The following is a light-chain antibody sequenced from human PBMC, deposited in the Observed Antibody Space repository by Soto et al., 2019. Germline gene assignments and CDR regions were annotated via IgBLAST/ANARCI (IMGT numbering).Light chain of an antibody. CDR2: DAS. J-gene: IGKJ1*01. V-gene: IGKV3-11*01. CDR1: QSVSSD. CDR3: QQRSNWPPWT. Sequence: EIVLTQSPATLSLSPGVRATLSCRASQSVSSDLAWYQQKPGQAPRLLIYDASNRATGIPDRFSGSGSGTDFTLTISSLAPEYFAVYYCQQRSNWPPWTFGQGTKVEIK.